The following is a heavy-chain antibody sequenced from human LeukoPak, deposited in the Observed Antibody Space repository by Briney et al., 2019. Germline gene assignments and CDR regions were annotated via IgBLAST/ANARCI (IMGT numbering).Heavy chain of an antibody. CDR3: VRDLILVWTPGDDFDF. CDR1: GFAFSAYW. V-gene: IGHV3-74*01. D-gene: IGHD3-16*01. Sequence: GGSLRLSCAASGFAFSAYWMHWVRQAPGKGLEWDSRINEDATTITYADSVKGRFIISRDNSKKSLYLQMNNLRAEDTDVYYCVRDLILVWTPGDDFDFWGQGTLIIVSS. CDR2: INEDATTI. J-gene: IGHJ4*02.